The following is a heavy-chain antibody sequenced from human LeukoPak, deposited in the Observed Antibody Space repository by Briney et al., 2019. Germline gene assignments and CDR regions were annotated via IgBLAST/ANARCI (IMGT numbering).Heavy chain of an antibody. Sequence: SETLSLTCAVYGGSFSGYYWSWIRQPPGKGLEWIGEINHSGSTNYNPPLRSRVTISVDTSKNQFSLKLSSVTAADTAVYYCARGAHYYYGSGSYYNNRGRYYYYGMDVWGQGTTVTVSS. V-gene: IGHV4-34*01. D-gene: IGHD3-10*01. CDR2: INHSGST. J-gene: IGHJ6*02. CDR1: GGSFSGYY. CDR3: ARGAHYYYGSGSYYNNRGRYYYYGMDV.